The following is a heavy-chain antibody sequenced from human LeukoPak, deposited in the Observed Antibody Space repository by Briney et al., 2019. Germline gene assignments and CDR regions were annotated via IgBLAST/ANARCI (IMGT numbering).Heavy chain of an antibody. CDR1: GYTFTSYG. Sequence: ASVKVSCKASGYTFTSYGISWVRQAPGQGLEWMGWISAYNGNTNYAQKLQGRVTMTTDTSTSTAYMELRSLRSDDTAVYYCARDPEEFWEMATETDAFDIWGQGTMVTVSS. V-gene: IGHV1-18*01. D-gene: IGHD5-24*01. J-gene: IGHJ3*02. CDR3: ARDPEEFWEMATETDAFDI. CDR2: ISAYNGNT.